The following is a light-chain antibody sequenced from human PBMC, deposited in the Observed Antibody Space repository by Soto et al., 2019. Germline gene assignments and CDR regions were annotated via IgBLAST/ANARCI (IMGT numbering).Light chain of an antibody. J-gene: IGLJ1*01. Sequence: QSALTQPASVSGSPGQSITISCTGTSSDVGGYNYVSWYQQHPGKAPKLMIYDVSKRPSGVPARFSGSKSGNTASLTISGLQAEDEADYFCCSYAVRDTFYVFGTGTKLTVL. CDR2: DVS. CDR1: SSDVGGYNY. CDR3: CSYAVRDTFYV. V-gene: IGLV2-11*01.